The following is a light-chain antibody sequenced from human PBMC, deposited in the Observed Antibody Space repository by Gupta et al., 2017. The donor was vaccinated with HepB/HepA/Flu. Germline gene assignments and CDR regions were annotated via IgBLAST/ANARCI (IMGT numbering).Light chain of an antibody. Sequence: EIVLTQSPGTLSWSPGERTTLSCRASQSVSSRYLGWYQQKRGQAPRLLIYGASSRATGIPDRFSGSGSGTDFTLTISRLEPEDFAVYYCHQYGSSPITFGRGTRLEIK. CDR1: QSVSSRY. V-gene: IGKV3-20*01. CDR2: GAS. CDR3: HQYGSSPIT. J-gene: IGKJ5*01.